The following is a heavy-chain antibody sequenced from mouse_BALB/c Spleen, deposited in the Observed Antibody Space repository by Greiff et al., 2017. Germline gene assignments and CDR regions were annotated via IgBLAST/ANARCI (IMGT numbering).Heavy chain of an antibody. CDR2: ISYSGST. V-gene: IGHV3-2*02. CDR3: ARRGITTVVEEDY. CDR1: GYSITSDYA. J-gene: IGHJ2*01. D-gene: IGHD1-1*01. Sequence: VQLQQSGPGLVKPSQSLSLTCTVTGYSITSDYAWNWIRQFPGNKLEWMGYISYSGSTSYNPSLKSRISITRDTSKNQFFLQLNSVTTEDTATYYCARRGITTVVEEDYWGQGTTLTVSS.